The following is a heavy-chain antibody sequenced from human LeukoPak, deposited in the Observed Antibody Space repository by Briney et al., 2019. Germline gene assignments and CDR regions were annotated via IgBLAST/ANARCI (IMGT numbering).Heavy chain of an antibody. CDR3: VSRGARANPLDY. D-gene: IGHD4-17*01. Sequence: ASVKVSCKASGYTFTSYDINWVRQATGQGLEWMGWMNPNSGNTGYAQKFQGRVTMTRDTSISTAYMELSRLRSDDTAVYYCVSRGARANPLDYWGQGTLVTVSS. CDR2: MNPNSGNT. CDR1: GYTFTSYD. V-gene: IGHV1-8*01. J-gene: IGHJ4*02.